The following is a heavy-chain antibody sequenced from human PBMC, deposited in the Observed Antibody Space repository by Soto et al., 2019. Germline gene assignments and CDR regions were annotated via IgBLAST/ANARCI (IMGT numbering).Heavy chain of an antibody. CDR1: GFTFSRYG. J-gene: IGHJ6*02. Sequence: QVQRVESGGGVVQPGRSLRLSCAASGFTFSRYGMHWVRQAPDKGLEWVAVIRYDGSNKYYADSVKGRFTISRDNSNNTLYLQMNSLRSEDTAVYYCASEYCSGGRCYYYGMDVWGQGTTVTVSS. CDR3: ASEYCSGGRCYYYGMDV. CDR2: IRYDGSNK. D-gene: IGHD2-15*01. V-gene: IGHV3-33*01.